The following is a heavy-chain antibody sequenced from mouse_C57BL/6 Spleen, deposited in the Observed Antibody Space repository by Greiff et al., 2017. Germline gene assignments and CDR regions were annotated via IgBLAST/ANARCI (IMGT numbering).Heavy chain of an antibody. CDR2: IDPSDSYT. J-gene: IGHJ1*03. Sequence: QVQLQQPGAELVMPGASVKLSCKASGYTFTSYWMHWVKQRPGQGLEWIGEIDPSDSYTNYNQKFKGKSTLTVDKSSSTAYMQLSSLTSEDSAVYYCERAHYYGSSYLWYFDVCCTGTTVTVSS. V-gene: IGHV1-69*01. CDR3: ERAHYYGSSYLWYFDV. D-gene: IGHD1-1*01. CDR1: GYTFTSYW.